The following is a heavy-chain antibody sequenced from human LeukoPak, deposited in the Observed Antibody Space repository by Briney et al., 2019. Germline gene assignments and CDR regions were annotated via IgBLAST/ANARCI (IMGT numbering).Heavy chain of an antibody. V-gene: IGHV1-18*01. D-gene: IGHD2-2*01. CDR3: ARWEAYCSSTSCYGIAYGMDV. CDR2: ISAYNGNT. Sequence: ASVKVSCKASGYTFTSYGISWVQQAPGQGLEWMGWISAYNGNTNYAQKLQGRVTMTTDTSTSTAYMELRSLRSDDTAVYYCARWEAYCSSTSCYGIAYGMDVWGQGTTVTVSS. J-gene: IGHJ6*02. CDR1: GYTFTSYG.